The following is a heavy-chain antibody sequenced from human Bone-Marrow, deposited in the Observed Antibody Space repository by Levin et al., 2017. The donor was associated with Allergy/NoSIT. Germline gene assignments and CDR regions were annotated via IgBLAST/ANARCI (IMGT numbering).Heavy chain of an antibody. CDR2: ISGSGSTI. CDR3: SRGGYNHVFDY. J-gene: IGHJ4*02. CDR1: GFNFNTYS. D-gene: IGHD5-24*01. Sequence: AGGSLRLSCAASGFNFNTYSMNWVRQAPGKGLEWISLISGSGSTIYYADSVKGRFTISRDNAKNSLSLQMNSLKVEDTAVYYCSRGGYNHVFDYWGQGTLVTVS. V-gene: IGHV3-48*01.